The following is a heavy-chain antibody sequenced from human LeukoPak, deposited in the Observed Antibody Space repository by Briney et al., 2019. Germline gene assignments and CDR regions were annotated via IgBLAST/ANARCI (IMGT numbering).Heavy chain of an antibody. Sequence: RGSLRLSCAASGFTFSSYAMSWVRQAPGKGLEWASAISGSGGSTYYADSVKGRFTISRDNSKNTLYLQMNSLRAEDTAVYYCAKDPFGGWDYWGQGTLVTVSS. J-gene: IGHJ4*02. CDR1: GFTFSSYA. CDR3: AKDPFGGWDY. CDR2: ISGSGGST. V-gene: IGHV3-23*01. D-gene: IGHD3-16*01.